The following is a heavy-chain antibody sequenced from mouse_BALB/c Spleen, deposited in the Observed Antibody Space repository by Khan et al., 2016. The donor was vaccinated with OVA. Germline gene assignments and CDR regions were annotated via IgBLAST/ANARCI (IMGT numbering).Heavy chain of an antibody. CDR1: GYTFTNYW. J-gene: IGHJ3*01. D-gene: IGHD2-1*01. V-gene: IGHV1S132*01. CDR3: ARVYFGNSEFAY. CDR2: IFPGTGTT. Sequence: QVQLQQSGAELVKPGASVKLSCKTSGYTFTNYWIQWVKQRPGQGLGWIGEIFPGTGTTYYNENFKAKATLTIDTSSSTAYMQLRILTSEDSAVYFCARVYFGNSEFAYWGQGTLVTVSA.